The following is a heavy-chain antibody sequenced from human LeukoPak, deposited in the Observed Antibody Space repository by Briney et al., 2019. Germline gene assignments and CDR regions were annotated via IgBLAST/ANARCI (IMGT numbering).Heavy chain of an antibody. Sequence: ASVKVSCKASGYTFTSYYMHRVRQAPGQGLEWMGIINPSGGSTSYAQKFQGRVTMTRDTSTSTVYMELSSLRSEDTAVYYCARTARLRYYDSSGYFPYYFDYWGQGTLVTVSS. V-gene: IGHV1-46*01. CDR1: GYTFTSYY. CDR3: ARTARLRYYDSSGYFPYYFDY. D-gene: IGHD3-22*01. J-gene: IGHJ4*02. CDR2: INPSGGST.